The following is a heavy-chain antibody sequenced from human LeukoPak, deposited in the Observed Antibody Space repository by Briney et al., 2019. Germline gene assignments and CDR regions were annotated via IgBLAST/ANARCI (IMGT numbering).Heavy chain of an antibody. CDR1: GYTFTTYG. CDR3: ARDGGNIVVVPAAVFDY. Sequence: ASVTVSCKASGYTFTTYGIAWVRRAPGQGLEWMGWISAYNGNTNYAQKLQGRVTMTTETSTSTAYMELRSLRSDDTAVYYCARDGGNIVVVPAAVFDYWGQGTLVTVSS. J-gene: IGHJ4*02. CDR2: ISAYNGNT. D-gene: IGHD2-2*01. V-gene: IGHV1-18*01.